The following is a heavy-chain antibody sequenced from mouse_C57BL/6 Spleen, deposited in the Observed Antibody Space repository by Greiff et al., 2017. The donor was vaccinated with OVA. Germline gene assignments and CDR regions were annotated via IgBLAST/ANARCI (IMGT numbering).Heavy chain of an antibody. V-gene: IGHV1-80*01. J-gene: IGHJ4*01. CDR3: AGLRRTPYYAMDY. Sequence: VQLQQSGAELVKPGASVKISCKASGYAFSSYWMNWVKQRPGKGLEWIGQIYPGDGDTNYNGKFKGKATLTADKSSSTAYMQRSSLTSEDSAVYFCAGLRRTPYYAMDYWGQVTSVTVSS. CDR1: GYAFSSYW. CDR2: IYPGDGDT. D-gene: IGHD2-4*01.